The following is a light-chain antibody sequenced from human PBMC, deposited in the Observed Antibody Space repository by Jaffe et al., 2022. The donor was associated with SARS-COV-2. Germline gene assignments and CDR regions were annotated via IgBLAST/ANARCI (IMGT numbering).Light chain of an antibody. CDR1: SSNIGAGYE. Sequence: QSVLTQPPSVSGAPGQTVTISCTGSSSNIGAGYEVFWYQQLPGAAPKFILSGNHNRPSGVPDRFSASKSATSASLVISGLQAEDEADYYCQSYDNRLSESRVFGTGTKVTVL. V-gene: IGLV1-40*01. CDR3: QSYDNRLSESRV. CDR2: GNH. J-gene: IGLJ1*01.